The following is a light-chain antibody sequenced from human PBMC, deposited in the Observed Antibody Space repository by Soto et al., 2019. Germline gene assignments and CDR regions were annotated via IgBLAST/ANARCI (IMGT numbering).Light chain of an antibody. Sequence: DTMMTQCPDTLSVSLGERATLSCRASQCLXSSLAWYQQKPGQAPRLPXDCASTRATGSPARLSGSGSGTEFTLTISSLQSEYFAVYYCQQYNNWPRTFGQGTKVDIK. J-gene: IGKJ1*01. CDR2: CAS. CDR1: QCLXSS. V-gene: IGKV3-15*01. CDR3: QQYNNWPRT.